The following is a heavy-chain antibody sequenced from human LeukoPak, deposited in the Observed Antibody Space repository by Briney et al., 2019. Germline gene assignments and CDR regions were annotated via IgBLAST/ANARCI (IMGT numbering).Heavy chain of an antibody. Sequence: PGGSLRLSCAASGFTFSSYGMHWVRQAPGKGLEWVAVIWYDGSNKYYADSVKGRFTISRDNSKNTLYLQMNSLRAEDTAVYYCGRPTYSGSCYWFDYWGQGTLVTVSS. D-gene: IGHD1-26*01. J-gene: IGHJ4*02. CDR2: IWYDGSNK. V-gene: IGHV3-33*01. CDR3: GRPTYSGSCYWFDY. CDR1: GFTFSSYG.